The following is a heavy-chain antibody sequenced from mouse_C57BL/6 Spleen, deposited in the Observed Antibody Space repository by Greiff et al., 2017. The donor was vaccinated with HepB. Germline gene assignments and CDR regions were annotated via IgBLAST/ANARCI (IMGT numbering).Heavy chain of an antibody. CDR2: IYWDDDK. V-gene: IGHV8-12*01. D-gene: IGHD2-13*01. CDR3: ARMGDTTVGYYAMDY. CDR1: GFSLSTSGMG. Sequence: QVTLKESGPGILQSSQTLSLTCSFSGFSLSTSGMGVSWIRQPSGKGLEWLAHIYWDDDKRYNPSLKSRLTISKDTSRNHVILKITSVDTADTATYYCARMGDTTVGYYAMDYWGQGTSVTVSS. J-gene: IGHJ4*01.